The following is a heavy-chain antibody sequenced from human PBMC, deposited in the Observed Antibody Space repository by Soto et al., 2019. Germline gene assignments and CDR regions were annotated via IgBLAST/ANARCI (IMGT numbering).Heavy chain of an antibody. CDR3: ARTSYDILAGRLDAFDV. J-gene: IGHJ3*01. CDR2: ISHSGNT. Sequence: SETLSLTCAVSGGSISNGGYSWSWLRQAPGKGLEWIGFISHSGNTYYTPSLRSRVIISIDKSRNHFSLGLKSVTAADTAVYYCARTSYDILAGRLDAFDVWGQGTMVTVSS. CDR1: GGSISNGGYS. D-gene: IGHD3-9*01. V-gene: IGHV4-30-2*01.